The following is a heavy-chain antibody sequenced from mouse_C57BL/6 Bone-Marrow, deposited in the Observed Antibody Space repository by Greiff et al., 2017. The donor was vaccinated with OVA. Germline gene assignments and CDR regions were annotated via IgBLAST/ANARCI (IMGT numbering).Heavy chain of an antibody. V-gene: IGHV5-17*01. CDR1: GFTFSDYG. CDR2: ISSGSSTI. Sequence: VHLVESGGGLVKPGGSLKLSCAASGFTFSDYGMHWVRQAPEKGLEWVAYISSGSSTIYYADTVTGRFTLSRDNAKNTLFLQMTSLRSDDTAMYYCARGYYGSSHYYAMDYWGQGTSVTVSS. J-gene: IGHJ4*01. CDR3: ARGYYGSSHYYAMDY. D-gene: IGHD1-1*01.